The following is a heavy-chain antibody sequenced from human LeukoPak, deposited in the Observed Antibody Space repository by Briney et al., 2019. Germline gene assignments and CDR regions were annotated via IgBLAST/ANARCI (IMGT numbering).Heavy chain of an antibody. Sequence: GGSLRLSCAAPGFTLSNYWMSWVRQAPGKGLERVAHIKQDGGEKYYVDSVKGRFTISRDNAKNSLYLQMNSLRAEDTAVYYCARHVPYYYYDSSGYYYVVDYFDYWGQGTLVTVSS. CDR3: ARHVPYYYYDSSGYYYVVDYFDY. CDR2: IKQDGGEK. J-gene: IGHJ4*02. D-gene: IGHD3-22*01. V-gene: IGHV3-7*01. CDR1: GFTLSNYW.